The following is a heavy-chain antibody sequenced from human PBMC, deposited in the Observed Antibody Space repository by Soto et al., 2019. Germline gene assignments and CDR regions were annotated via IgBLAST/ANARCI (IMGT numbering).Heavy chain of an antibody. D-gene: IGHD1-26*01. J-gene: IGHJ2*01. CDR3: AREGGAAPGARREWYLDL. V-gene: IGHV1-2*02. Sequence: QVHLVQSGAEVKKPGASVTVSCKTSGYTLTDYYMHWVRQAPGQGLEWMAWINPHTGDTGIAERFQGRVNMTRDTSTNTAHMGLTSLTSDDTAIYYCAREGGAAPGARREWYLDLWGRGSLVTVSS. CDR1: GYTLTDYY. CDR2: INPHTGDT.